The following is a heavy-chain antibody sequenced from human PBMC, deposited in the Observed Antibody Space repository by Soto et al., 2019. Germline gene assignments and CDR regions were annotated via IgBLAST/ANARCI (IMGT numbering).Heavy chain of an antibody. Sequence: EVQLLESGGGLVQPGGSLRLSCAASGLTFSIYAMGWVRQAPGKGLQWVSSTGPNGGGTYYADSVKGRFTISRDNSKDTLYMQMSSLRVEDTAVYYCANAGPDSGWYEVFDYWGQGTLVTVSS. V-gene: IGHV3-23*01. D-gene: IGHD6-19*01. CDR1: GLTFSIYA. CDR3: ANAGPDSGWYEVFDY. J-gene: IGHJ4*02. CDR2: TGPNGGGT.